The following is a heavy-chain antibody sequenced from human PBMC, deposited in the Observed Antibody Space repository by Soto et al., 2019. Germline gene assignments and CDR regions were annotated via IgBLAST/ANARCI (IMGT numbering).Heavy chain of an antibody. CDR2: TYYRSKWYN. J-gene: IGHJ4*02. Sequence: QVQLQQSGPGLVKPSQTLSVTCGISGDSVSSNSAAWNWLRQSPSRGLEWLGRTYYRSKWYNDYAVSVESRITINPDTSKNHLSLQLNFVTPEDAAVYCCARGEQYSGRIFDYWGQGTLVTVSS. CDR1: GDSVSSNSAA. CDR3: ARGEQYSGRIFDY. D-gene: IGHD1-26*01. V-gene: IGHV6-1*01.